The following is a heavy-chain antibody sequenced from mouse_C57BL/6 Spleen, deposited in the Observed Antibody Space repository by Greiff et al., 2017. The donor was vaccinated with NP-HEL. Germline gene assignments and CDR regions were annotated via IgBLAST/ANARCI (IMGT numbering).Heavy chain of an antibody. CDR2: IDPDDGYT. J-gene: IGHJ2*02. Sequence: EVQLQQSGAELVKPGASVQLSCTASGFTIQDYYMHWVKQRPEQCLEWIGRIDPDDGYTKYAPKFQGKATITADTSSNTAYLQLSSLTSEDTAVYYCACTAQATSFDYWGQGTSLTVSS. D-gene: IGHD3-2*02. CDR3: ACTAQATSFDY. CDR1: GFTIQDYY. V-gene: IGHV14-2*01.